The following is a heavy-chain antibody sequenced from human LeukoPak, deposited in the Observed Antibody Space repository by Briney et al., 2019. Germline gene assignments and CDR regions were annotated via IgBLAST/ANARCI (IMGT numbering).Heavy chain of an antibody. CDR2: ISYDGSNK. Sequence: PGRSLRLSCAASGFTLSSYGMHWVRQAPGKGLEWVAVISYDGSNKYYADSVKGRFNISRDNSKNTLYLQMNSLRAEDTAVYYCAKATYYYDSSGYHNWFDPWGQGTLVTVSS. CDR1: GFTLSSYG. CDR3: AKATYYYDSSGYHNWFDP. D-gene: IGHD3-22*01. J-gene: IGHJ5*02. V-gene: IGHV3-30*18.